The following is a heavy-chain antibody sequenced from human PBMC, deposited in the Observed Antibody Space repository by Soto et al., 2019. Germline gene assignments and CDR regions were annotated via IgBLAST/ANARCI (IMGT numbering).Heavy chain of an antibody. CDR1: GFTFSSYN. J-gene: IGHJ4*02. V-gene: IGHV3-21*01. Sequence: GGSLRLSCAASGFTFSSYNMNWVRQAPGKGLEWVSSISSSSNDIYYADSVKGRFTVSRDNAKNSLFLQMNSLRVEDTAVYYCARTLYPTVTTPRYFDYWGQGTLVTVSS. D-gene: IGHD4-17*01. CDR2: ISSSSNDI. CDR3: ARTLYPTVTTPRYFDY.